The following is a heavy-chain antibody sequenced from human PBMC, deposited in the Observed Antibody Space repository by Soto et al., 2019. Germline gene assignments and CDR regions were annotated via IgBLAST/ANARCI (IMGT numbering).Heavy chain of an antibody. CDR1: GGSFSGYY. Sequence: SETLSLTCAVYGGSFSGYYWSWIRQPPGKGLEWIGEINHSGSTNYNPSLKSRVTISVDTSKNQFSLKLSSVTAADTAVYYCARRPLLYSSSWAKFDPWGQGTLVTVSS. V-gene: IGHV4-34*01. CDR2: INHSGST. CDR3: ARRPLLYSSSWAKFDP. D-gene: IGHD6-13*01. J-gene: IGHJ5*02.